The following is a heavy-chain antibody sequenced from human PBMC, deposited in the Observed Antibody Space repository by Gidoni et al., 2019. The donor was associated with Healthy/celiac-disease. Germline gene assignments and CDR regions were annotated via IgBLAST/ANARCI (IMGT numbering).Heavy chain of an antibody. CDR3: AKVSDSGYDYGWFDP. CDR2: ISWNSGSI. Sequence: EVQLVESGGGLVQPVRSLRLSCAASGFPFAGYAMHWVRQAPGKGLEGVSGISWNSGSIGYADSVKGRFTISRDNAKNSLYLKMNSLRAEDTALYYCAKVSDSGYDYGWFDPWGQGTLVTVSS. V-gene: IGHV3-9*01. J-gene: IGHJ5*02. D-gene: IGHD5-12*01. CDR1: GFPFAGYA.